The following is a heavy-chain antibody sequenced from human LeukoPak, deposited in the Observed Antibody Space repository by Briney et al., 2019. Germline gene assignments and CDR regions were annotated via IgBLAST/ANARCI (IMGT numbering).Heavy chain of an antibody. CDR2: INTHGSST. V-gene: IGHV3-74*01. D-gene: IGHD6-13*01. J-gene: IGHJ6*03. CDR3: LAGYYYYYIDV. Sequence: GGSLRLSCAASGFAFSNYWLHWVRQAPGKGLEWVARINTHGSSTNYADSVKGRFTISRDNAKNTPYLQMTSLSAEDTAVYYALAGYYYYYIDVWGKGTTVTVSS. CDR1: GFAFSNYW.